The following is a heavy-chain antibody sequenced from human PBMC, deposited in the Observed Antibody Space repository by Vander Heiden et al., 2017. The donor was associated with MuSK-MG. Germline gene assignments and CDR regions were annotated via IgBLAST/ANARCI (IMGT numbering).Heavy chain of an antibody. V-gene: IGHV3-66*01. J-gene: IGHJ6*02. D-gene: IGHD2-21*01. CDR3: TRGGPVLWYYMDV. Sequence: EVQLVESGGGLVQPGGSLRLSCAASGFPVSSSYMSWVRQAPGKGLEWVSVIYSGGTTYYADSVKGRFTISRDNSKNTLDLQMNSLRAEDTAVYYCTRGGPVLWYYMDVWCQGTTVTVSS. CDR1: GFPVSSSY. CDR2: IYSGGTT.